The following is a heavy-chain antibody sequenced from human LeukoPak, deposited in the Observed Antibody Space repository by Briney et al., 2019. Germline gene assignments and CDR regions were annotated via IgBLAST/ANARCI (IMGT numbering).Heavy chain of an antibody. J-gene: IGHJ5*02. CDR3: AANSGGSDNWFDP. Sequence: SETLSLTCAVYGGSFSGYYWSWIRQPPGKGLEWIGDINHSGSTNYNPSLKSRVTISVDTSKNQFSLRLSSVTAADTAVYYCAANSGGSDNWFDPWGQGTLVTVSS. CDR2: INHSGST. V-gene: IGHV4-34*01. CDR1: GGSFSGYY. D-gene: IGHD2-15*01.